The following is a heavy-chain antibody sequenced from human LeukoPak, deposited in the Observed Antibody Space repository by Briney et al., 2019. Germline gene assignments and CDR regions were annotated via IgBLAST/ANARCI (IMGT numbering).Heavy chain of an antibody. CDR1: GFTFSDYY. CDR3: ARGAYYYED. D-gene: IGHD3-22*01. V-gene: IGHV3-11*06. J-gene: IGHJ4*02. Sequence: GGSLRLSCAASGFTFSDYYMSWIRQAPGKGLEWVSYVSGTSSFTSYADSVRGRFTISRDNAKNSLYLQMNSLRAEDTAVYYCARGAYYYEDWGQGTLVTVSS. CDR2: VSGTSSFT.